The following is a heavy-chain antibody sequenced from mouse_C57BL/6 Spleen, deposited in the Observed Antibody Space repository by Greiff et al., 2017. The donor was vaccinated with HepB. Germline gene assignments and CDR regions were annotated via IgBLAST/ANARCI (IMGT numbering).Heavy chain of an antibody. J-gene: IGHJ3*01. D-gene: IGHD3-2*02. Sequence: LQESGAELAKPGASVKLSCKASGYTFTSYWMHWVKQRPGQGLEWIGYINPSSGYTKYNQKFKDKATFTADKSSSTASMQLSSRTYEDSAVYYCARGADSSGSWFAYWGQGTLVTVSA. CDR3: ARGADSSGSWFAY. V-gene: IGHV1-7*01. CDR2: INPSSGYT. CDR1: GYTFTSYW.